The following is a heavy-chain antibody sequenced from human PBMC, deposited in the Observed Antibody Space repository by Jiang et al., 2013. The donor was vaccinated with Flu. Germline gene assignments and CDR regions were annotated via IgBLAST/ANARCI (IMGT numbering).Heavy chain of an antibody. J-gene: IGHJ3*02. CDR1: GGSISSYY. CDR2: IYYSGST. CDR3: ATHLGYSYGSELWVNAFDI. Sequence: PGLVKPSETLSLTCTVSGGSISSYYWSWIRQPPGKGLEWIGYIYYSGSTNYNPSLKSRVTISLDTSKNQFSLKLSSVTAADTAVYYCATHLGYSYGSELWVNAFDIWGQGTMVTVSS. V-gene: IGHV4-59*08. D-gene: IGHD5-18*01.